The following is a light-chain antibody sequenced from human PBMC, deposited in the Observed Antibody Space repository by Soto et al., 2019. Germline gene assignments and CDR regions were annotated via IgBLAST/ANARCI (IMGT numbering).Light chain of an antibody. CDR1: QSVSTN. Sequence: EIMMTQSPATLSVSPGERATLSCRASQSVSTNLAWYQQKPGQAPRLFIYGASTRATGIPARFSGSGSGTEFTLTISTLQSEDFVVYYCQASGFTFGPGTKVDIK. J-gene: IGKJ3*01. CDR2: GAS. V-gene: IGKV3-15*01. CDR3: QASGFT.